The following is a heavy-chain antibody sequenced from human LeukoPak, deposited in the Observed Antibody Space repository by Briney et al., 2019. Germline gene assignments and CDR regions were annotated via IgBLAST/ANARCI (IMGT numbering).Heavy chain of an antibody. J-gene: IGHJ1*01. CDR2: IIPIIGTP. Sequence: SVKVSCKTSGGTFNNYGINWVRQAPGQGLEWMGRIIPIIGTPDNAQKFQGRVTISADESTSTVYMDLGSLNSEDTAMYYCARKGDTYVAGRAAGYFQHWGQGTLVSVSS. D-gene: IGHD6-19*01. V-gene: IGHV1-69*11. CDR3: ARKGDTYVAGRAAGYFQH. CDR1: GGTFNNYG.